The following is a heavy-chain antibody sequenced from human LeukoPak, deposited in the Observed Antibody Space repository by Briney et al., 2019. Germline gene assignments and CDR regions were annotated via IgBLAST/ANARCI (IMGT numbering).Heavy chain of an antibody. D-gene: IGHD2-2*01. CDR2: IKTKIDSGPT. CDR3: TTESYCRSTSCPGICDF. Sequence: GGSLRLSCAASGFTFSHVWMSWVRQAPGKGLEWVGRIKTKIDSGPTAYAAPVKGRFTISSDDPNDTLYLQLNSLKTEDTAVYYFTTESYCRSTSCPGICDFWGQGTLVTVSS. J-gene: IGHJ4*02. CDR1: GFTFSHVW. V-gene: IGHV3-15*01.